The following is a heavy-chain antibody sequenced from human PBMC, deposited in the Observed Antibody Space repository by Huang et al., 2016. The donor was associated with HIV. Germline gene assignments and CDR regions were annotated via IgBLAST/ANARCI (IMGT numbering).Heavy chain of an antibody. D-gene: IGHD3-22*01. V-gene: IGHV1-2*02. Sequence: QVQLVQSGAAVKKPGASVKVSCRASGYTFSEYYIHWVRQAPGQGLEWMGWHKPNSGATSHAETLQGRVTLTSDTSINTAYMELGRLTSDDTAIYYCARYPDAETSGFYFLDFWGQGTLVTVSS. CDR2: HKPNSGAT. J-gene: IGHJ4*02. CDR1: GYTFSEYY. CDR3: ARYPDAETSGFYFLDF.